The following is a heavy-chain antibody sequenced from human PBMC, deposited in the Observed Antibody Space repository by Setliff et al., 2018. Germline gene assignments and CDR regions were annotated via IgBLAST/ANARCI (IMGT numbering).Heavy chain of an antibody. V-gene: IGHV4-38-2*02. J-gene: IGHJ3*02. CDR1: GYSISSGYY. CDR2: IYHSGGT. CDR3: VRESRATYNFWSGYYSTDAFDI. Sequence: SETLSLTCTVSGYSISSGYYWGWIRQPPGKGLEWIGSIYHSGGTYYNPSLKSRVTISVDTSKNQFSLKLSSVTAADTAVYYCVRESRATYNFWSGYYSTDAFDIWGQGTMVTVSS. D-gene: IGHD3-3*01.